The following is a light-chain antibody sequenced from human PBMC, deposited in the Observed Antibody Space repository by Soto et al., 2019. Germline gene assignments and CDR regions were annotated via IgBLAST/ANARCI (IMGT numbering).Light chain of an antibody. Sequence: QLVLTQPPSASGTPGQRVTISCSGSSSNIGSNTVNWYQQIPGTAPKLLIYGNNERPSGVPDRVSASKSGTSASLAISGLRSEDEAHYYCASWDDSLNGVVFGGGTKVTVL. CDR1: SSNIGSNT. V-gene: IGLV1-44*01. J-gene: IGLJ2*01. CDR2: GNN. CDR3: ASWDDSLNGVV.